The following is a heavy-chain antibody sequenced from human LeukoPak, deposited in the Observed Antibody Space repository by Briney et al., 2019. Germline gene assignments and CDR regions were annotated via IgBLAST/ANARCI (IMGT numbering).Heavy chain of an antibody. D-gene: IGHD2-2*01. CDR3: ARASGRRYCSSTTCYPYDNWFDP. J-gene: IGHJ5*02. CDR1: GFTFSSYS. CDR2: ISSSGSTI. Sequence: GGSLRLSCAASGFTFSSYSMNWVRQAPGKGLEWVSYISSSGSTIYYADSVKGRFTISRDNAKNSLYLQMNSLRAEDTAVYYCARASGRRYCSSTTCYPYDNWFDPWGQGTLVTVSS. V-gene: IGHV3-48*04.